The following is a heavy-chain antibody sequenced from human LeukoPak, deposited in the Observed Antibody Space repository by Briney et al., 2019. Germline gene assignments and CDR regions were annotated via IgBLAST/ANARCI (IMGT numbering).Heavy chain of an antibody. CDR2: FDPEDGET. CDR3: ATHSSDSSGYFYY. CDR1: GYTPTQLS. Sequence: ASVKVSCKVSGYTPTQLSIHWVRQAPGKGLEWMGGFDPEDGETIYAQKFQGRVTMTEDTSTDTAYMELSSLGSEDTAVYYCATHSSDSSGYFYYWGQGTPVTVAS. D-gene: IGHD3-22*01. V-gene: IGHV1-24*01. J-gene: IGHJ4*02.